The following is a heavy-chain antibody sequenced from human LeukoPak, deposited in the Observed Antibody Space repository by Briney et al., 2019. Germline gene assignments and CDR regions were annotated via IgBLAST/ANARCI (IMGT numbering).Heavy chain of an antibody. V-gene: IGHV4-59*01. J-gene: IGHJ4*02. CDR3: ARLINWGLDY. D-gene: IGHD7-27*01. CDR2: IYYSGST. CDR1: GGSISSYY. Sequence: ETLSLTCTVSGGSISSYYWSWIRQPPGKGLEWIGYIYYSGSTNYNPSLKSRVTISVDTSKNQFFLKLSSVTAADTAVYYCARLINWGLDYWGQGTLVTVSS.